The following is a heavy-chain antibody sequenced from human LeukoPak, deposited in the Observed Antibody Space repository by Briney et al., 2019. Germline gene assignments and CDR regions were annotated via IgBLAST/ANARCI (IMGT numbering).Heavy chain of an antibody. V-gene: IGHV3-11*01. CDR3: ARARRGGPFDY. J-gene: IGHJ4*02. CDR1: GFTFSDYY. CDR2: VTSSGNTI. D-gene: IGHD3-16*01. Sequence: GGSLRLSCAASGFTFSDYYMSWIRQAPGKGLEGVSYVTSSGNTIDYADSVKGRFIISRDNAKNSLYLQMNSLPAEDTAVYYCARARRGGPFDYWGQGTLVTVSA.